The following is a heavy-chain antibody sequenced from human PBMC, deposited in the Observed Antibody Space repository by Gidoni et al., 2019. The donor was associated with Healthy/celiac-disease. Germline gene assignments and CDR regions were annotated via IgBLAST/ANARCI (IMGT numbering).Heavy chain of an antibody. Sequence: QVQLVASGGGVVQPGRSLRLSCAPSGFTFCSYGMHWVRQAPGKGLEWVAVISYDGSNKYYADSVKGRFTISRDNSKNTLYLQMNSLRAEDTAVYYCANSFYYDSSGYQLPYDYWGQGTLVTVSS. CDR2: ISYDGSNK. V-gene: IGHV3-30*18. CDR1: GFTFCSYG. CDR3: ANSFYYDSSGYQLPYDY. D-gene: IGHD3-22*01. J-gene: IGHJ4*02.